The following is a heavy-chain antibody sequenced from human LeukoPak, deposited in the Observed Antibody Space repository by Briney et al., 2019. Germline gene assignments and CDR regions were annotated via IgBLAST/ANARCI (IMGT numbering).Heavy chain of an antibody. J-gene: IGHJ4*02. CDR3: ARRITFGGVIVLARHPFDY. V-gene: IGHV4-39*01. D-gene: IGHD3-16*02. CDR2: IYYSGST. CDR1: GGSISSSSYY. Sequence: SETLSLTCTVSGGSISSSSYYWGWIRQPPGKGLEWIGSIYYSGSTYYNPSLKSRVTISVDTSRNQFSLKLSSVTAADTAVYYCARRITFGGVIVLARHPFDYWGQGTLVTVSS.